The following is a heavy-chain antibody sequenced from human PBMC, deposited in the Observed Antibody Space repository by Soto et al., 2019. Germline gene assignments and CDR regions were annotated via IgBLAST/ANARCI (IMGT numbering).Heavy chain of an antibody. CDR2: LIPMSGSP. Sequence: QVQLVQSGAEVRKPGSSVTVSCKASGGTFRRQAIHWVRQAPGHGLAWMGGLIPMSGSPNYAQKFQGRLTITADESTSTVYMELSSLKFDDTAVYFCARPHCSGGSCWGWFDPWGQGTLVTVSS. CDR1: GGTFRRQA. V-gene: IGHV1-69*01. D-gene: IGHD2-15*01. J-gene: IGHJ5*02. CDR3: ARPHCSGGSCWGWFDP.